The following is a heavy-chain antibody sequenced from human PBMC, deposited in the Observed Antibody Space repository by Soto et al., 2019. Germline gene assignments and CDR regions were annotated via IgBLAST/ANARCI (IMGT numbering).Heavy chain of an antibody. V-gene: IGHV4-30-2*01. CDR1: GGSISSGGYS. D-gene: IGHD3-16*02. J-gene: IGHJ4*02. Sequence: PSETLSLTCAVSGGSISSGGYSWSWIRQPPGKGLEWIGYIYHSGSTYYNPSLKSRVTISVDRSKNQFSLKLSSVTAADTAVYYCARGPVYDYVWRSYRTVIDYWGQGTLVTVSS. CDR3: ARGPVYDYVWRSYRTVIDY. CDR2: IYHSGST.